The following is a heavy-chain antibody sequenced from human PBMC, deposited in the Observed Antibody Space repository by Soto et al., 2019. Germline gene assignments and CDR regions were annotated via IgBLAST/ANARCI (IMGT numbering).Heavy chain of an antibody. CDR1: GGTFSSYA. CDR3: AIERVAAAVAGFDY. J-gene: IGHJ4*02. Sequence: GASVKVSCKASGGTFSSYAISWVRQAPGQGLEWMGGIIPIFGTANYAQKFQGRVTITADESTSTAYMELRSRRSEDTAVYYFAIERVAAAVAGFDYWGQGTLVTVSS. D-gene: IGHD6-13*01. CDR2: IIPIFGTA. V-gene: IGHV1-69*13.